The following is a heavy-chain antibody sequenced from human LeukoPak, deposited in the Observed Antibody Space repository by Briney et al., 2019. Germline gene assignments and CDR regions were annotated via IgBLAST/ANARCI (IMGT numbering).Heavy chain of an antibody. V-gene: IGHV3-30-3*01. D-gene: IGHD3-10*01. Sequence: GGSLRLSCAASGFTFSSYAMHWVRQAPGKGLEWVAVISYDGSNKYYADSVKGRFTISRDNSKSTVYLQMNSLRAEDTAVYYCSKDLTSDFGGDLDPWGQGTLVTVSS. CDR3: SKDLTSDFGGDLDP. J-gene: IGHJ5*02. CDR2: ISYDGSNK. CDR1: GFTFSSYA.